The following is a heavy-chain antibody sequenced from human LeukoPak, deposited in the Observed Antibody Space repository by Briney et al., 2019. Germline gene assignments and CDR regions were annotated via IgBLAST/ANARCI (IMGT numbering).Heavy chain of an antibody. D-gene: IGHD6-13*01. V-gene: IGHV3-48*03. CDR3: AKVKRQQLRFGAFDI. Sequence: GGSLRLSCAASGFTFSSYEMNWVRQAPGKGLEWVSYISSSGSTIYYADSVKGRFTISRDNAKNSLYLQMNSLRAEDTALYYCAKVKRQQLRFGAFDIWGQGTMVTVSS. J-gene: IGHJ3*02. CDR1: GFTFSSYE. CDR2: ISSSGSTI.